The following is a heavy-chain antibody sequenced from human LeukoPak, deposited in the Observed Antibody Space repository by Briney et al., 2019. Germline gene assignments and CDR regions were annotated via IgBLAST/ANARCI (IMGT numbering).Heavy chain of an antibody. Sequence: PGGSLRLSCVVSGFSFEHYGMHWVRQAPGKGLEWLSLISSFGDDASYADSVKGRFTVSRDNTKGSLYLQMNSLTSDDSGLYYCAKDQAYFYYNRGLIWGQGPLVTVSS. CDR2: ISSFGDDA. CDR1: GFSFEHYG. J-gene: IGHJ4*01. CDR3: AKDQAYFYYNRGLI. V-gene: IGHV3-43*02. D-gene: IGHD2/OR15-2a*01.